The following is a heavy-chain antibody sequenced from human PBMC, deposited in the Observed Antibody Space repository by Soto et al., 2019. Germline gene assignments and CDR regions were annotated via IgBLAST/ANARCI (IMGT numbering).Heavy chain of an antibody. D-gene: IGHD3-22*01. Sequence: SETLSLTCTVSGGSISSSSYYWGWIRQPPGKGLEWIGSIYYSGSTYYNPSLKSRVTISVDTSKNQFSLKLSSVTAADTAVYYCARGRHTPPLNYYDTWGQGTLVTVSS. J-gene: IGHJ5*02. CDR3: ARGRHTPPLNYYDT. CDR2: IYYSGST. CDR1: GGSISSSSYY. V-gene: IGHV4-39*01.